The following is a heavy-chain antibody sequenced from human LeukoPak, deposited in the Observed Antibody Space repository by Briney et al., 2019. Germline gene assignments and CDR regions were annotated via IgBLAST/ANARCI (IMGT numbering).Heavy chain of an antibody. CDR1: GYTFTSYG. CDR2: ISAYNGNT. D-gene: IGHD3-10*01. CDR3: ARASELLWFGELVDY. Sequence: ASVKVSCKASGYTFTSYGISWVRQAPGQALEWMGWISAYNGNTNYAQKLQGRVTLTTDTSTSTAYMELRSLRSDDTAVYYCARASELLWFGELVDYWGQGTLVTVSS. V-gene: IGHV1-18*01. J-gene: IGHJ4*02.